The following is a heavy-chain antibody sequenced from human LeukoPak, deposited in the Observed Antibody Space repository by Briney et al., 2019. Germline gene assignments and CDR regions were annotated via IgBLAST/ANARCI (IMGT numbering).Heavy chain of an antibody. D-gene: IGHD3-22*01. J-gene: IGHJ4*02. CDR1: GFTFSSYA. CDR2: ISSSSTYI. Sequence: GGSLRLSCAASGFTFSSYAMNWVRQAPGKGLEWVSSISSSSTYIYYADSVKGRFTISRDNAKNSLYLQMNSLRAEDTGVYYCAKDTGGTYYYDSSGSYFDYWGQGTLVTVSS. V-gene: IGHV3-21*01. CDR3: AKDTGGTYYYDSSGSYFDY.